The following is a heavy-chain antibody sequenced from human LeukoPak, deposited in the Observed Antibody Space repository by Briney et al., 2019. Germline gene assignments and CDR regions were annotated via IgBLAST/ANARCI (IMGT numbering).Heavy chain of an antibody. D-gene: IGHD2-15*01. J-gene: IGHJ4*02. CDR2: INPSGGST. V-gene: IGHV1-46*01. CDR1: RYTFTSYY. Sequence: ASVKVSCKTSRYTFTSYYMNWVRQAPGQGLEWMGMINPSGGSTSYAQKFQGRVTMTRDTSTSTVYMELNSLTSGDTALYYCARDRSPSARYFNYWGQGTLVTVSS. CDR3: ARDRSPSARYFNY.